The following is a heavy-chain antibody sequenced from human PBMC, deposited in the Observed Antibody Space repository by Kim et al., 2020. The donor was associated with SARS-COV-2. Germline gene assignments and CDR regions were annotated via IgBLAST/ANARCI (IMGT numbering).Heavy chain of an antibody. J-gene: IGHJ4*02. CDR3: ARPLDTAGY. D-gene: IGHD5-18*01. CDR2: IYYSGST. V-gene: IGHV4-39*01. Sequence: SETLSLTCTVSGGSISSSSYYWGWIRQPPGKGLEWIGSIYYSGSTYYNPSLKSRVTISVDTSKNQFSLKLSSVTAADTAVYYCARPLDTAGYWGQGTLVTVSS. CDR1: GGSISSSSYY.